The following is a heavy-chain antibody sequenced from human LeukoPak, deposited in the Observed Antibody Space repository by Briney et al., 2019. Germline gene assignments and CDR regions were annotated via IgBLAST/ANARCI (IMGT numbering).Heavy chain of an antibody. D-gene: IGHD2-15*01. CDR1: GGTFSSYT. CDR2: IIPILGIA. V-gene: IGHV1-69*04. CDR3: ARDRKATATIDY. Sequence: SVKVSCKASGGTFSSYTISWVRQAPGQGLEWMGRIIPILGIANYAQKFQGRVTITADKSTSTAYMELSSLRSEDTAVSYCARDRKATATIDYWGQGTLVTVSS. J-gene: IGHJ4*02.